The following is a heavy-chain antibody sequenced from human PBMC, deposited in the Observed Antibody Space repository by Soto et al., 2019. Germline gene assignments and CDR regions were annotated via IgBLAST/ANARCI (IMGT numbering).Heavy chain of an antibody. Sequence: GGSLRLSCAASGFTFSSYSMNWVRQAPGKGLEWVSSISSSSSYIYYADSVKGRFTISRDNAKNSVFLQMNNLRADDTAVYYCARDLRFSSTNYFDFWGRGTLVTVSS. D-gene: IGHD2-8*01. J-gene: IGHJ4*02. CDR1: GFTFSSYS. CDR2: ISSSSSYI. V-gene: IGHV3-21*01. CDR3: ARDLRFSSTNYFDF.